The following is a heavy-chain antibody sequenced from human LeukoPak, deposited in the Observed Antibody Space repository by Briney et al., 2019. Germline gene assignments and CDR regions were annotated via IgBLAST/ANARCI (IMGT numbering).Heavy chain of an antibody. CDR2: INPNSGGT. CDR1: GYTFTGYY. Sequence: ASVKVSCKASGYTFTGYYMHWVRQAPGQGLEWMGWINPNSGGTNYAQKFQGRVTMTRDTSISTAYMELSRLRSDDTAVYYCAGSMVTAIRGDAFDIWGQGTMVTVSS. J-gene: IGHJ3*02. CDR3: AGSMVTAIRGDAFDI. D-gene: IGHD2-21*02. V-gene: IGHV1-2*02.